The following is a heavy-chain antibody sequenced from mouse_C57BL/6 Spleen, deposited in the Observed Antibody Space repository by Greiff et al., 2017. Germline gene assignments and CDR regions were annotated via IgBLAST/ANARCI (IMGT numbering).Heavy chain of an antibody. D-gene: IGHD3-1*01. CDR3: ARTGHSGNYAMDY. J-gene: IGHJ4*01. CDR1: GYTFTSSW. V-gene: IGHV1-64*01. Sequence: QVQLQQPGAELVKPGASVKLSCKASGYTFTSSWMHWVKQRPGQGLEWIGMIHPNSGSTNYNEKFKSKATLTVDKSSSTAYMQLSSLTSEDSAVYYCARTGHSGNYAMDYWGQGTSVTVSS. CDR2: IHPNSGST.